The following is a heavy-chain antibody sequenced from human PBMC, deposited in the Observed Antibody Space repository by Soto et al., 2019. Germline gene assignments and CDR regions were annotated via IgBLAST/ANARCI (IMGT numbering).Heavy chain of an antibody. V-gene: IGHV1-2*02. CDR3: ARLSGYGLYYGMDV. J-gene: IGHJ6*02. Sequence: SVKVSCKASGYTFTGYYMHWVRQAPGQGLEWMGWINPNSGGTNYAQKFQGRVTMTRDTSISTAYMELSRLRSDDTAVYYFARLSGYGLYYGMDVWGQGTTVTASS. CDR2: INPNSGGT. D-gene: IGHD5-12*01. CDR1: GYTFTGYY.